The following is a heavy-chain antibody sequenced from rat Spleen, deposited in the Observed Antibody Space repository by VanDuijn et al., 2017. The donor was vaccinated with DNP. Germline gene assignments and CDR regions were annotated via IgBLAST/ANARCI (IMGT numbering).Heavy chain of an antibody. CDR1: GFTFSDYN. CDR3: TRRSHYYDGSYYPDY. Sequence: EVQLVESGGGLVQPGRSLKLSCAASGFTFSDYNMAWVRQAPKKGLEWVASISYEGSSTYYGDSVKGRFTISRDNAKSTLFLQMGSLRSEDTATYYCTRRSHYYDGSYYPDYWGQGVMVTVSS. CDR2: ISYEGSST. V-gene: IGHV5-22*01. J-gene: IGHJ2*01. D-gene: IGHD1-12*02.